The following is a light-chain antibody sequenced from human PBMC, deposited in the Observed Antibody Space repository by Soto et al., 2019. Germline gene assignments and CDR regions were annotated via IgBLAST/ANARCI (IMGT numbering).Light chain of an antibody. V-gene: IGLV4-69*01. CDR3: HTWGTGIQV. CDR1: SGHSDFA. Sequence: QPVLTQSPSASASLGASVKLTCTLSSGHSDFAIAWHQQQPQKGPRYLMKLNSDDSHIKGDAIPDRFSGSSSGAERHLIIYGLQSEDEADYYCHTWGTGIQVFVGGTKVTVL. J-gene: IGLJ2*01. CDR2: LNSDDSH.